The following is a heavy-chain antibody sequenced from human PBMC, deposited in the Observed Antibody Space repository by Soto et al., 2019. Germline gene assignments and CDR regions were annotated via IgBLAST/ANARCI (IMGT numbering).Heavy chain of an antibody. CDR2: ISSTGRTI. D-gene: IGHD6-19*01. Sequence: LRLSCAASGFIFSDYYMSWIRQAPGKGLEWISYISSTGRTIYYADSVKGRFTVSRDNAQNSLSLKLNSLRVEDTAVYYCARSYSSGWEFDYWGQGTQVTVS. V-gene: IGHV3-11*01. CDR1: GFIFSDYY. J-gene: IGHJ4*02. CDR3: ARSYSSGWEFDY.